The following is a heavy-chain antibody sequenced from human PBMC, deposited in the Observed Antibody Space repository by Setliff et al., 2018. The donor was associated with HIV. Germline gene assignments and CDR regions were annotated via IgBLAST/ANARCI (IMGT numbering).Heavy chain of an antibody. J-gene: IGHJ5*02. CDR2: IYSDGRT. Sequence: GGSLRLSCAASGFTVSDTHMTWVRQAPGKGLEWVSFIYSDGRTYYGESVKGRFTISRDDSKNTLYLQMHSLRVEDTAAYYCAKGVKWLDPWGQGIQV. CDR3: AKGVKWLDP. D-gene: IGHD3-16*01. V-gene: IGHV3-53*01. CDR1: GFTVSDTH.